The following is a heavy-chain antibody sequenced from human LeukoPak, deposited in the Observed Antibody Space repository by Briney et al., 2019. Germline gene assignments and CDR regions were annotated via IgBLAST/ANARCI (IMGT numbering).Heavy chain of an antibody. Sequence: GGSLRLSCAASGFTFRTYSMNWVRQAPGKGLEWVSYISSTSSNIFYAVSVQGRFTISRDNAKNSLYLQMNSLRAEDTAVYYCARHNPLEPFDYWGQGTLVTVSS. J-gene: IGHJ4*02. CDR1: GFTFRTYS. V-gene: IGHV3-48*04. CDR2: ISSTSSNI. D-gene: IGHD1-1*01. CDR3: ARHNPLEPFDY.